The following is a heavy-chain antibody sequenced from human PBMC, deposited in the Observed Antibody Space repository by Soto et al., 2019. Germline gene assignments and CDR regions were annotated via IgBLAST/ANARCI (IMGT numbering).Heavy chain of an antibody. CDR2: ISSSSSTI. V-gene: IGHV3-48*01. CDR1: GFTFSSYS. CDR3: ARDGGGGDADY. D-gene: IGHD2-21*02. Sequence: GGSLRLSCAASGFTFSSYSMNWVRQAPGKGLEWVSYISSSSSTIYYADSVKGRFTISRDNAKNSLYLQMNSLRAEDTAVYYCARDGGGGDADYWGQGTLVTVSS. J-gene: IGHJ4*02.